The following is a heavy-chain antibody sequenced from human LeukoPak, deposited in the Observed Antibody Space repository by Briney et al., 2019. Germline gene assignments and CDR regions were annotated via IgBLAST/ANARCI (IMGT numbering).Heavy chain of an antibody. CDR1: GGSISSYF. Sequence: SETLSLTCTVSGGSISSYFWSWIRQPPGKGLEWIGYIYYSGSTNYNPSLKSRVTISVDTSKNQFSLKLSSVTAADTAVYYCARGASLGVTFIQYYFDYWGQGTLVTVSS. J-gene: IGHJ4*02. CDR2: IYYSGST. V-gene: IGHV4-59*01. D-gene: IGHD3-16*01. CDR3: ARGASLGVTFIQYYFDY.